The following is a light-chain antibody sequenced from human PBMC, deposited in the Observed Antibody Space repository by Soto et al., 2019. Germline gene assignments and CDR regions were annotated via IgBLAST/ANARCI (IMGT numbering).Light chain of an antibody. CDR3: AAWDDSVSVYV. CDR2: RNN. V-gene: IGLV1-44*01. CDR1: TSDIGSNT. J-gene: IGLJ1*01. Sequence: QSVLTQPPSASGTPGQRVSISCYGGTSDIGSNTVNWYQHLPGTAPRLLIYRNNQRPSGVPDRFSGSKSGTAASLAISGLHSEDEAAYFCAAWDDSVSVYVFGSGTKVTVL.